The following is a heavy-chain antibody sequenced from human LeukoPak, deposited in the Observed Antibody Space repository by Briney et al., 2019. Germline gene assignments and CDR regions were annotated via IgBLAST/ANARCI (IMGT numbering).Heavy chain of an antibody. D-gene: IGHD6-13*01. Sequence: ASVKVSCKASGYTFTSYGISWVRQAPGQGLEWMGWISAYNGNTNYAQKLQGRVTMTTDTSTSTAYMELSSLRSEDTAVYYCARGGRRQQLLNLFDYWGQGTLVTVSS. CDR1: GYTFTSYG. CDR3: ARGGRRQQLLNLFDY. V-gene: IGHV1-18*01. J-gene: IGHJ4*02. CDR2: ISAYNGNT.